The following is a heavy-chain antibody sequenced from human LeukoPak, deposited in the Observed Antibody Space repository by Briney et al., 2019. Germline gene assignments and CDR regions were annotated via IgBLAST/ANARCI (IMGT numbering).Heavy chain of an antibody. CDR3: ASGGYYDFWSGPGY. CDR1: GFTFSRYS. CDR2: ISSSSSYI. D-gene: IGHD3-3*01. J-gene: IGHJ4*02. V-gene: IGHV3-21*01. Sequence: GGSLRLSCAASGFTFSRYSMNWVRQAPGKGLEWVSSISSSSSYIYYADSVKGRFTISRDNAKNSLYLQMNSLRAEDTAVHYCASGGYYDFWSGPGYWGQGTLVTVSS.